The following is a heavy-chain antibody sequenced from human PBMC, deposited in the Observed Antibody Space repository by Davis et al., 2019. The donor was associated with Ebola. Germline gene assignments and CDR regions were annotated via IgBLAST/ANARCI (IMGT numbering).Heavy chain of an antibody. Sequence: MPSETLSLTCTVSGGSISSYYWSWIRQPPGKGLEWIGYIYYNGSTNYNPSLKSRVTISVDTSKNQFSLKLSSVTAADTAVYYCARVRVDYYYGMDVWGQGTTVTVSS. CDR3: ARVRVDYYYGMDV. D-gene: IGHD2-8*02. CDR2: IYYNGST. J-gene: IGHJ6*02. CDR1: GGSISSYY. V-gene: IGHV4-59*01.